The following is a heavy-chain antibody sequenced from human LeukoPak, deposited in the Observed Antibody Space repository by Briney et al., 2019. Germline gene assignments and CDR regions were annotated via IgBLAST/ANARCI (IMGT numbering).Heavy chain of an antibody. V-gene: IGHV1-2*02. D-gene: IGHD2-2*01. CDR1: GYTFTAFH. CDR3: VRDVTSCSSSSCFAGVWFDP. Sequence: ASVKVSCKASGYTFTAFHMHWVRRAPGQGLEWMGWINPNTGDANYAQRFQGRVTMTRDTSISTAYMELIRLRSDDTAVYYCVRDVTSCSSSSCFAGVWFDPWGQGTLVTVSS. CDR2: INPNTGDA. J-gene: IGHJ5*02.